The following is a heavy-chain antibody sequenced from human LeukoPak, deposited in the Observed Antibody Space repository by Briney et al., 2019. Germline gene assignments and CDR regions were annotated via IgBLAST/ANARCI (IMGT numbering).Heavy chain of an antibody. Sequence: GGSLRLSCAASGFTFSSYNMNWVRQAPGKGLEWVSGISGSGGGTYYADSVRGRFTISRDNSKNTLYLQMNSLRAEDTAVYYCAKDWPRGDAVYIWGQGTMVTVSS. V-gene: IGHV3-23*01. CDR3: AKDWPRGDAVYI. J-gene: IGHJ3*02. CDR2: ISGSGGGT. CDR1: GFTFSSYN.